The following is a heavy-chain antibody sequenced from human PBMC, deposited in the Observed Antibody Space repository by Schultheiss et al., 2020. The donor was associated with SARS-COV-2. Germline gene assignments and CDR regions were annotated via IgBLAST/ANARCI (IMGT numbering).Heavy chain of an antibody. CDR3: ARDRLQPPTTRYYYYYGMDV. J-gene: IGHJ6*02. Sequence: SETLSLTCAVSGGSISSSNWWSWVRQPPGKGLEWIGEIYHSGSTNYNPSLKSRVTISVDKSKNQFSLKLSSVTAADTAVYYCARDRLQPPTTRYYYYYGMDVWGQGTTVTVSS. CDR1: GGSISSSNW. D-gene: IGHD4-11*01. V-gene: IGHV4-4*02. CDR2: IYHSGST.